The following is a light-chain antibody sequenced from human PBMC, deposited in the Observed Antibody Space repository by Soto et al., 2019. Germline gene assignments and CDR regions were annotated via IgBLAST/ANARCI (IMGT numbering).Light chain of an antibody. V-gene: IGKV1-6*01. CDR2: AAS. J-gene: IGKJ4*01. CDR1: QGIRHY. CDR3: LQDYNYPLT. Sequence: AIQMTQSPSSLSASVGDRFTITCRASQGIRHYLGWYQQKPGKAPKLLIYAASSLQSGVPSRFSGSGAVTDFTLTISSLQPEDFATYYCLQDYNYPLTFGGGTKVEIK.